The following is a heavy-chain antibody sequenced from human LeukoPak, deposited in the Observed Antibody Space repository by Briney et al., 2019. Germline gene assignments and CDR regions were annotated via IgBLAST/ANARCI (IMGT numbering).Heavy chain of an antibody. D-gene: IGHD5-24*01. CDR1: GFTFNNYN. V-gene: IGHV3-48*04. CDR3: ARGMATIDGYYYYMDV. CDR2: ISSSGSTI. J-gene: IGHJ6*03. Sequence: GGSLRLSCAASGFTFNNYNMNWVRQAPGKGLEWVSYISSSGSTIYYADSVKGRFTISRDNAKNSLYLQMNSLRAEDTAVYYCARGMATIDGYYYYMDVWGKGTTVTVSS.